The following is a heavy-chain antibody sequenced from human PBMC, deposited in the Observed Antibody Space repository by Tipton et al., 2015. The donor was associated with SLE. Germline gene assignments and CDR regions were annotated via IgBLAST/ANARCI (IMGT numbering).Heavy chain of an antibody. CDR1: EYSFTSDW. CDR3: ARQRGDYYGMDV. Sequence: QLVQSGAEVKKPGESLKISCKDSEYSFTSDWIAWVRQMPGKGLEWMGIIYLGDSDTRYSPSLQGQVTISADKSISTAYVQWSSLKASDTATYYCARQRGDYYGMDVWGQGTTVTVSS. CDR2: IYLGDSDT. V-gene: IGHV5-51*01. J-gene: IGHJ6*02.